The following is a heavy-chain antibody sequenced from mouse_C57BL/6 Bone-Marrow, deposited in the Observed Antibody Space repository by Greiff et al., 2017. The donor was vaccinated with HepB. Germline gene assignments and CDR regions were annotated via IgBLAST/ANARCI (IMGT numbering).Heavy chain of an antibody. CDR1: GYTFTSYW. CDR2: IDPSDSYT. D-gene: IGHD2-2*01. Sequence: QVHVKQPGAELVKPGASVKLSCKASGYTFTSYWMQWVKQRPGQGLEWIGEIDPSDSYTNYNQKFKGKATLTVDTSSSTAYMQLSSLTSEDSAVYYCARWVGYFAYWGQGTRVTVSA. J-gene: IGHJ3*01. CDR3: ARWVGYFAY. V-gene: IGHV1-50*01.